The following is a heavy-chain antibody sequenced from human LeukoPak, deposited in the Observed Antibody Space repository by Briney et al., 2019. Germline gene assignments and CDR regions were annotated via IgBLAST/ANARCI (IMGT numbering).Heavy chain of an antibody. Sequence: SQTLSLTCAISGDSVSSNSAAWNWIRQSPSRGLEWLGRTYHRSKWSNNYAVSVKGRITINPDTSKNQFSLQLNSVPPDDTAMYYCSRGSNDYRDYSFDYWGQGTLVTVSS. V-gene: IGHV6-1*01. CDR2: TYHRSKWSN. CDR3: SRGSNDYRDYSFDY. J-gene: IGHJ4*02. D-gene: IGHD4-17*01. CDR1: GDSVSSNSAA.